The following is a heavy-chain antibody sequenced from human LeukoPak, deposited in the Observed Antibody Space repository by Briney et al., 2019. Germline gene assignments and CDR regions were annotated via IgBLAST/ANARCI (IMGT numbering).Heavy chain of an antibody. V-gene: IGHV1-69*13. CDR2: IIPTFGTA. D-gene: IGHD3-10*01. CDR3: ARDLAMVRGARYRPYNWFDP. CDR1: GYTFTSYG. J-gene: IGHJ5*02. Sequence: SVKVSCKASGYTFTSYGISWVRQAPGQGLEWMGGIIPTFGTAAYAQKFQGRVTISADESTSTAYMELSSLTSEDTAVYYCARDLAMVRGARYRPYNWFDPWGQGTLVTVSS.